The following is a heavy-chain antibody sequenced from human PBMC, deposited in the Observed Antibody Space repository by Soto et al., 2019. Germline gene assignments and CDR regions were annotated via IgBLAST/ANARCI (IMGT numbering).Heavy chain of an antibody. CDR3: ARGCSSASCYYY. Sequence: AGGSLRLSCAASGFTFSNYDINWVRQAPGKGPEWISHISSSGGIIYYADSVKGRFTISRDNAKNSLYLQMNSLRAEDTAVYYCARGCSSASCYYYWGQGTLVTVSS. V-gene: IGHV3-48*03. J-gene: IGHJ4*02. CDR2: ISSSGGII. CDR1: GFTFSNYD. D-gene: IGHD2-2*01.